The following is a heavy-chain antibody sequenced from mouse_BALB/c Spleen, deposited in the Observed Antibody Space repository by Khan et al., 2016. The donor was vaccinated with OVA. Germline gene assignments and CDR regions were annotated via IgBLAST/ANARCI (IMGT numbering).Heavy chain of an antibody. D-gene: IGHD1-1*01. V-gene: IGHV3-2*02. CDR1: SYSITSDYA. Sequence: EVKLEGSGPGLVKPSQSLSLTCTVTSYSITSDYAWNWIRQFPGNKLEWMGYISYSGRTSYNPSLKSRISITRDTSKNQFFLQLNSVTTEDTATYYCARSVTITTVVATDFDYWGQGTTLTVSS. J-gene: IGHJ2*01. CDR2: ISYSGRT. CDR3: ARSVTITTVVATDFDY.